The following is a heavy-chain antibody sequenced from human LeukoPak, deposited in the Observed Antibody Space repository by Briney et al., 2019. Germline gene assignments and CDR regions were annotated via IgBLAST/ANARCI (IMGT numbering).Heavy chain of an antibody. CDR3: ARGLQYQLLKALGYYYMDV. CDR1: GGTFSSHA. Sequence: SVKVSCKASGGTFSSHAIAGVRQAPGQGPEGMGGVIPISGTANYAQKFQGRVTITTDASTSTAYLELSSLTSDDTAVYYCARGLQYQLLKALGYYYMDVWGEGTPVTVSS. D-gene: IGHD2-2*01. CDR2: VIPISGTA. J-gene: IGHJ6*03. V-gene: IGHV1-69*05.